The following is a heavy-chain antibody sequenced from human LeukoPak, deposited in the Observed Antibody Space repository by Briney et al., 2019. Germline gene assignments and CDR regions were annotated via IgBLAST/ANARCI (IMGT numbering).Heavy chain of an antibody. CDR1: GFTIGTSG. Sequence: GRSLRLSCTTSGFTIGTSGMHWVRQAPRQGLEWVGVLSYDGTTRHYADSVKGRFTISGDNSKSKLYRQMNSLRVEDTALYYCVEEQSSGYYRVADFWSQGTLVTVS. CDR2: LSYDGTTR. D-gene: IGHD6-19*01. J-gene: IGHJ4*02. V-gene: IGHV3-30*18. CDR3: VEEQSSGYYRVADF.